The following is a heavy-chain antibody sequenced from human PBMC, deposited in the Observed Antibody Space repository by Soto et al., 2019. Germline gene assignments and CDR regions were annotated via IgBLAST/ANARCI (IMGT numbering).Heavy chain of an antibody. Sequence: QVQLQESGPGLVKPSETLSLTCTVSGGSISSYYWSWIRQPTGKGLVWIGYIYYSGSTNYNPSLKSRVTISVDTSKNQFSLKMSSVTAADTAGYYCARLATRYYCDYWGQGTLVTVSS. J-gene: IGHJ4*02. CDR2: IYYSGST. CDR3: ARLATRYYCDY. V-gene: IGHV4-59*01. D-gene: IGHD1-1*01. CDR1: GGSISSYY.